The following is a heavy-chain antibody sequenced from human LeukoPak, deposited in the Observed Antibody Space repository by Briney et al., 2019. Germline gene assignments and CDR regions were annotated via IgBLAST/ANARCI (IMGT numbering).Heavy chain of an antibody. CDR3: ARGRGYSGYEQGWGFDY. CDR1: GGSFSGYY. CDR2: INHSGST. Sequence: SETLSLTCAVYGGSFSGYYWSWIRQPPGKRLEWIGEINHSGSTNYNPSLKSRVTISVDTSKNQFSLKLSSVTAADTAVYYCARGRGYSGYEQGWGFDYWGQGTLVTVSS. V-gene: IGHV4-34*01. D-gene: IGHD5-12*01. J-gene: IGHJ4*02.